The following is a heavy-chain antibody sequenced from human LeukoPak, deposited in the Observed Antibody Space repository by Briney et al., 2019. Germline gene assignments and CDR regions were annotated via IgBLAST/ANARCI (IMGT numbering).Heavy chain of an antibody. J-gene: IGHJ5*02. V-gene: IGHV1-18*04. CDR3: ARDRHDYGDYVPNWFDP. D-gene: IGHD4-17*01. CDR2: ISAYNGNT. CDR1: GYTFTSYY. Sequence: GASVKVSCKASGYTFTSYYMHWVRQAPGQGLEWMGWISAYNGNTNYAQKLQGRVTMTTDTSTSTAYMELRSLRSDDTAVYYCARDRHDYGDYVPNWFDPWGQGTLVTVSS.